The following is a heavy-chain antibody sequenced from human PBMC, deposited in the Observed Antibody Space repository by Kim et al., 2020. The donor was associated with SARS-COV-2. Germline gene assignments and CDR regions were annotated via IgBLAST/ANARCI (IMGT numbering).Heavy chain of an antibody. CDR3: VKEALVRRRTWVDS. Sequence: GGSLRLSCVASGFIFSNYGMHWLRQTPGKGLEWVAVVSYDGKVQYYGDSVKGRFTISRDNSKNTVYLQMNSLRVEDTAVYFCVKEALVRRRTWVDSWGQGTLVTVSS. D-gene: IGHD2-8*01. CDR1: GFIFSNYG. CDR2: VSYDGKVQ. V-gene: IGHV3-30*18. J-gene: IGHJ4*02.